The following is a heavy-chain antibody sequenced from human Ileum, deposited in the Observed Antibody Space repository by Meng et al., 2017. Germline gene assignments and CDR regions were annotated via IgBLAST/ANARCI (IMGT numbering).Heavy chain of an antibody. CDR1: GFTFSNYI. CDR2: VSYDGSNE. J-gene: IGHJ4*02. D-gene: IGHD3-10*01. CDR3: GREPSFGEHDF. Sequence: QVQLVVSGVGVCQPGRSLRLSCTASGFTFSNYIMHWVRQAPGKGPEWLTAVSYDGSNEYYADSVRGRFTISRDNSKNTLYLQMNSLTPEDTAVYYCGREPSFGEHDFWGQGTLVTVSS. V-gene: IGHV3-30*01.